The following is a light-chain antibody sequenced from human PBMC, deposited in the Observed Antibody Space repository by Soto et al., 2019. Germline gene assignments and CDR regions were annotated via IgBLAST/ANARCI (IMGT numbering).Light chain of an antibody. CDR1: QDIGKN. Sequence: DIQMTQSPSSLSATVGDRVTITCQASQDIGKNLNWYQQRPGKAPKLLMYGASHLERWVPLRFSGSASGTDFTVTISGLQPEDFATYYCQQYDTIPYSFGQGTKVDIK. CDR2: GAS. CDR3: QQYDTIPYS. V-gene: IGKV1-33*01. J-gene: IGKJ2*03.